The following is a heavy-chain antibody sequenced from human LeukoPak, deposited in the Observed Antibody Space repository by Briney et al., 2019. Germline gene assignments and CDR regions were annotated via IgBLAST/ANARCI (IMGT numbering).Heavy chain of an antibody. CDR3: MTELLGY. Sequence: GGSLRLSCAAPGFSFSSYWMTWVRQAPGRGLEFVANIRGDGNEKYYMDSMKGRLTISRDNAKNSLFLQMSGQRAEDTAVYYCMTELLGYRGQGTLVTVSS. D-gene: IGHD1-14*01. CDR2: IRGDGNEK. J-gene: IGHJ4*02. V-gene: IGHV3-7*03. CDR1: GFSFSSYW.